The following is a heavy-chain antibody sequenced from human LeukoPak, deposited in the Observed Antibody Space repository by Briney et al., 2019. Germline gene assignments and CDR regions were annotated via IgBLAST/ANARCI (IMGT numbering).Heavy chain of an antibody. V-gene: IGHV3-21*01. CDR1: GFTFSNYN. Sequence: GGSLRLSCAASGFTFSNYNMNRVRQAPGKGLEWVSSITSTSSYIYYADSVKGRFTISRDNAKNSLYLQMNSLRAEDTALYFCARDPYSGNYGNYYYYYMDVWGKGTTVTISS. D-gene: IGHD1-26*01. CDR2: ITSTSSYI. J-gene: IGHJ6*03. CDR3: ARDPYSGNYGNYYYYYMDV.